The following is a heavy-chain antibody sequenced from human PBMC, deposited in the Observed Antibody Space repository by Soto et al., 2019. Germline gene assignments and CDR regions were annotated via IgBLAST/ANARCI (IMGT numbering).Heavy chain of an antibody. V-gene: IGHV3-48*02. Sequence: GGSLRLSCAASGFRFDTYSMNWVRQAPGKGLEWVAYISTTSSTIYYADSVKGRFTVSRDNARNSLYLQMDSLRDEDTAVYYCAREKIVLAPAAVRWFDPWGQGTLVTVSS. D-gene: IGHD2-2*01. CDR1: GFRFDTYS. J-gene: IGHJ5*02. CDR2: ISTTSSTI. CDR3: AREKIVLAPAAVRWFDP.